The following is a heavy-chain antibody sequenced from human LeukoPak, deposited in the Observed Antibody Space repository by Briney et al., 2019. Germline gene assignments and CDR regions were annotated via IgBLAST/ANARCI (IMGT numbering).Heavy chain of an antibody. V-gene: IGHV3-53*01. CDR3: ARGSRDYGGNPNPFLIDY. CDR1: GFTVSSNY. D-gene: IGHD4-23*01. Sequence: GGSLRLSCAASGFTVSSNYMSWVRQAPGKGLEWVSVIYSGGSTYYADSVKGRFTISRDNSKNTLYLQMNSLRAEDTAVYYCARGSRDYGGNPNPFLIDYWGQGTLVTVSS. J-gene: IGHJ4*02. CDR2: IYSGGST.